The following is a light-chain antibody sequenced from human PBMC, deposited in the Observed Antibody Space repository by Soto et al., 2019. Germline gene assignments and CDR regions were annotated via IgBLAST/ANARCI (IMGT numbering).Light chain of an antibody. V-gene: IGKV3-20*01. CDR3: QQYGSSVT. CDR2: GAS. Sequence: EIVSTQSPGALTLSPVQSATLSCRASQSVSNNYLAWYQQKPGQAPRLLIYGASNRATGIPDRFSGSGSGTDFSLTISRLEPEDFAVYYRQQYGSSVTVGQGTRLEIK. CDR1: QSVSNNY. J-gene: IGKJ5*01.